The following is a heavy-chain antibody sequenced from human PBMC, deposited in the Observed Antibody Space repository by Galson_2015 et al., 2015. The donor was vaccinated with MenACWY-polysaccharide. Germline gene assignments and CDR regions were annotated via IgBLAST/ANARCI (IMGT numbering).Heavy chain of an antibody. CDR2: MNPNSGNT. CDR1: GYSFSSYD. CDR3: ARGGKYYYDSSGYLNWFDP. J-gene: IGHJ5*02. V-gene: IGHV1-8*01. D-gene: IGHD3-22*01. Sequence: SVKVSCKASGYSFSSYDINWVRQTTGQGLEWMGWMNPNSGNTGYAQKFQGRVTMTRNTSISIAYMELRSLRSEDTAVYYCARGGKYYYDSSGYLNWFDPWAQGTLVTVSS.